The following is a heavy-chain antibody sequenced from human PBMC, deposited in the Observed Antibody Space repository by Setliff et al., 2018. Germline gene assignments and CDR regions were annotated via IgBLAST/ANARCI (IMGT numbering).Heavy chain of an antibody. V-gene: IGHV5-51*01. CDR2: IYPGNSNT. J-gene: IGHJ4*02. D-gene: IGHD2-2*01. CDR1: GYSFTSNW. CDR3: ARQGCSSTSCHSIDY. Sequence: PGESLKISCKGSGYSFTSNWIAWVRQMPRKGLECMGIIYPGNSNTRYSPPFQGQVTISADKAINTAYLQWNSLQASDTAMYYCARQGCSSTSCHSIDYWGQGTLVTVSS.